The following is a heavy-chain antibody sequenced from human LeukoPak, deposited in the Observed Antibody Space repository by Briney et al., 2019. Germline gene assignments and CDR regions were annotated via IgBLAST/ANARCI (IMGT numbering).Heavy chain of an antibody. V-gene: IGHV4-59*12. D-gene: IGHD5-24*01. CDR3: ARGGDGYNYLDY. J-gene: IGHJ4*02. CDR2: IYHSGST. Sequence: SETLSLTRTVSGGSISSYYWSWIRQPPGKGLEWIGYIYHSGSTFYNPSLESRVTISVDRSKNQFSLKLSSVTAADTAVYYCARGGDGYNYLDYWGQGTLVTVSS. CDR1: GGSISSYY.